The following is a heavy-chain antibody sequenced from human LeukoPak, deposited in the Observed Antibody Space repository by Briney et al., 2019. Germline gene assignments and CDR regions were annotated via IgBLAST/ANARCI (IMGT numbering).Heavy chain of an antibody. Sequence: PGRSLRLSCAASGFTFSSYGMHWVRQAPGKGLEWVAVISYDGSKKYYVDSVKGRFTISRDNSKNTLYLQMNSLRAEDTAVYYCAKAALYGSGSYRKGMDVWGQGTTVTVSS. CDR3: AKAALYGSGSYRKGMDV. CDR2: ISYDGSKK. V-gene: IGHV3-30*18. CDR1: GFTFSSYG. D-gene: IGHD3-10*01. J-gene: IGHJ6*02.